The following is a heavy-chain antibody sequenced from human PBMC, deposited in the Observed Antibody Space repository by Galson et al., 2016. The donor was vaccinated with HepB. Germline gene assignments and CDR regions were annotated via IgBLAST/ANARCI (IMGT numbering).Heavy chain of an antibody. CDR2: IFHTGRT. Sequence: SETLSLTCAISGYSISSSTWWSWVRQPPGKGLEWIGEIFHTGRTNYNPSLKSRVTMSIDKSNNHFSLKLSSMTAADTAVYYCVRDVGTDAFDIWGQVTMVTVSS. CDR3: VRDVGTDAFDI. V-gene: IGHV4-4*02. D-gene: IGHD2-15*01. J-gene: IGHJ3*02. CDR1: GYSISSSTW.